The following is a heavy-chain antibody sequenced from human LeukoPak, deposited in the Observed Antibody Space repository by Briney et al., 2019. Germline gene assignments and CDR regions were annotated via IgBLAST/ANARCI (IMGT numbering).Heavy chain of an antibody. J-gene: IGHJ4*02. D-gene: IGHD2-15*01. CDR3: ARFRLGSFDY. CDR1: GYTFTGYY. CDR2: INPNSGGT. V-gene: IGHV1-2*02. Sequence: ASVKVSCKASGYTFTGYYMHWVRQAPGQGLEWMGWINPNSGGTNYAQKFQGRVTITRDTSASTAYMELSSLRSEDMAVYYCARFRLGSFDYWGQGTLVTVSS.